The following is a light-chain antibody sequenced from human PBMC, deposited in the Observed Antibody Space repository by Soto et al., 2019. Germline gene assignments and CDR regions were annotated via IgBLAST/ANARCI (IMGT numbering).Light chain of an antibody. Sequence: EIVLTQSPGALSLSPGESATLSCRASQSVSDTHVAWYQQRPGQAPRLLIYDASRRDIGVPDRFIGSGSATDFTLTISGLEPEDFAVYFCYQYGTSPQTFGQGTKVEIK. CDR2: DAS. J-gene: IGKJ1*01. CDR1: QSVSDTH. V-gene: IGKV3-20*01. CDR3: YQYGTSPQT.